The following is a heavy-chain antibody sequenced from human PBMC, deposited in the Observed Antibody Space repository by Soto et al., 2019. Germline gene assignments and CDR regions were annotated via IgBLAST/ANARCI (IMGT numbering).Heavy chain of an antibody. V-gene: IGHV3-7*01. CDR1: GFNFGSDW. J-gene: IGHJ4*02. Sequence: EVYLVESGGGLVQPGGSLRLSCATSGFNFGSDWMTWVLQAPGKGLGWLANVKHDESEKYYADSVKGRFTISRDNAKNSLYLEMNNLSVDDTAVYYCARAQDFGVVPALDYWGQGALVSVSS. CDR3: ARAQDFGVVPALDY. D-gene: IGHD3-3*01. CDR2: VKHDESEK.